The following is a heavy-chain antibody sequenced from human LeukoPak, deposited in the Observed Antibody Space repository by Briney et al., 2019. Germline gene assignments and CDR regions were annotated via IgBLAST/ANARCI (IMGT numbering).Heavy chain of an antibody. CDR1: GFTFSNAW. J-gene: IGHJ4*02. Sequence: GGSLRLSCAASGFTFSNAWMSWVRLAPGKGLEWVGRIKSKTDGGTTDYAAPVKDRFTISRDDSKNTLYLQMNSLKTEDTAVYYCTTDGLAVAGTGDYWGQGTLVTVSS. D-gene: IGHD6-19*01. CDR2: IKSKTDGGTT. V-gene: IGHV3-15*01. CDR3: TTDGLAVAGTGDY.